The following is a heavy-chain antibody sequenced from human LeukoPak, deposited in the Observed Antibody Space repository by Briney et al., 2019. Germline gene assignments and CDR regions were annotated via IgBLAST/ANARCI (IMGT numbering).Heavy chain of an antibody. Sequence: ASLKVSCKVSGYTPSEVSIHTGRHAPRKRRERMGGFEPEDGETIYAQKFQGRVTMTEDTSTDTAYMELSSLRSEDTAVYYCATGRFLTINFDYWGQGTLVTVSS. CDR1: GYTPSEVS. J-gene: IGHJ4*02. V-gene: IGHV1-24*01. D-gene: IGHD3-9*01. CDR2: FEPEDGET. CDR3: ATGRFLTINFDY.